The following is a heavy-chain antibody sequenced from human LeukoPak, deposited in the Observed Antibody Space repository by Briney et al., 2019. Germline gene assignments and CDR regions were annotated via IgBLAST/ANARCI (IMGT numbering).Heavy chain of an antibody. CDR1: GFTFSNAW. CDR3: TTEEVVVIKAFDY. V-gene: IGHV3-15*01. D-gene: IGHD3-22*01. J-gene: IGHJ4*02. CDR2: IKSKTDGGTT. Sequence: PGGSLRLSCAASGFTFSNAWMSWVRQAPGKGLEWVGRIKSKTDGGTTDYAAPVKGRFTISRDDSKNTLYLQMNSLKTEDTAVYYCTTEEVVVIKAFDYWGQGTLVTVSS.